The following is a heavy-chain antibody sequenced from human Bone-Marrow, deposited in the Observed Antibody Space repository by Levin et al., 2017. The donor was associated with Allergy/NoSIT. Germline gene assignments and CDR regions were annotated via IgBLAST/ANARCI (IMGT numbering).Heavy chain of an antibody. D-gene: IGHD2/OR15-2a*01. CDR1: GVSISSPNFW. V-gene: IGHV4-39*02. CDR3: ARRFYGIGFDP. Sequence: SETLSLTCTVSGVSISSPNFWWSWIRQPPGEGLEWIGTMYSSGERFYDPSLKSRVTISADTSMNHFSLRLNSVTAADTAVYFCARRFYGIGFDPWGQGTPVTVSS. J-gene: IGHJ5*02. CDR2: MYSSGER.